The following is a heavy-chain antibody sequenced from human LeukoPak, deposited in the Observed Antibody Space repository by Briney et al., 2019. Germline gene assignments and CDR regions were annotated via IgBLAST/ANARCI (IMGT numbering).Heavy chain of an antibody. CDR3: ACKSRELLTSLLYYYGLDF. CDR1: GFTFTSDY. J-gene: IGHJ6*02. Sequence: GSVRLSCTASGFTFTSDYMSWVRQAPGQGLEWVGTISASGGRTYYGDFVKGRVTITRDTSTNTLYLQMSSLRAEDTAVYYCACKSRELLTSLLYYYGLDFWCQGTMVTVSS. CDR2: ISASGGRT. V-gene: IGHV3-23*01. D-gene: IGHD1-26*01.